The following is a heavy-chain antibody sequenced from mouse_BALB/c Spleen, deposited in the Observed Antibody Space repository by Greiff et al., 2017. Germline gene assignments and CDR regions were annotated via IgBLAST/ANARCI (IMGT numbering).Heavy chain of an antibody. CDR1: GYTFTSYW. J-gene: IGHJ2*01. Sequence: QVQLQQPGAELVKPGASVKLSCKASGYTFTSYWMHWVKQRPGQGLEWIGEINPSNGRTNYNEKFKSKATLTVDKSSSTAYMQLSSLTSEDSAVYYCARDRGSILYWGQGTTLTVSS. V-gene: IGHV1S81*02. D-gene: IGHD3-1*01. CDR2: INPSNGRT. CDR3: ARDRGSILY.